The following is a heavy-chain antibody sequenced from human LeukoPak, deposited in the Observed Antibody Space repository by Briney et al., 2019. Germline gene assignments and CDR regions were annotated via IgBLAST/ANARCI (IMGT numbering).Heavy chain of an antibody. CDR3: ARDYSSLYSSSWYDAFDI. CDR2: IWYDGSNK. J-gene: IGHJ3*02. D-gene: IGHD6-13*01. Sequence: GGSLRLSCAASGFTFSSYGMHWVRQAPGKGLEWVAVIWYDGSNKYYADSVKGRFTISRDNSKNTLYLQMNSLRAEDTAVYYCARDYSSLYSSSWYDAFDIWGQGTMVTVSS. CDR1: GFTFSSYG. V-gene: IGHV3-33*01.